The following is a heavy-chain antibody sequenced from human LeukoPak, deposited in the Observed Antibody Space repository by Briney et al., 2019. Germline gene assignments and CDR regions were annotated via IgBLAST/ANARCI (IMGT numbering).Heavy chain of an antibody. J-gene: IGHJ4*02. CDR1: GFTFSSYA. V-gene: IGHV3-30*04. D-gene: IGHD3-3*01. CDR3: ARGNTYDFWNGHAYYFDY. CDR2: ISYDGSNK. Sequence: GRSLRLSCAASGFTFSSYAMHWVRQAPGKGLEWVAVISYDGSNKYYADSVKGRFTISRDNSKNTLYLQMNSLRAEDTAVYYCARGNTYDFWNGHAYYFDYWGQGTLVTVSS.